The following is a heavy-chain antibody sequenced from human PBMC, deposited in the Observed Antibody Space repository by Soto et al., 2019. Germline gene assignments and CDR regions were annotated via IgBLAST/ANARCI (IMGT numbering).Heavy chain of an antibody. J-gene: IGHJ4*02. CDR2: VYYSGRT. D-gene: IGHD1-1*01. CDR3: ARMSADGYNX. Sequence: TLSLTCDVSDDSVNSIGYYWTWIRQHPGKGLEWIGCVYYSGRTYYNPPLKSRLGMSLDTSKNQFSLKMTSITAADTAVYYCARMSADGYNXWGQGTPVTVSX. CDR1: DDSVNSIGYY. V-gene: IGHV4-31*02.